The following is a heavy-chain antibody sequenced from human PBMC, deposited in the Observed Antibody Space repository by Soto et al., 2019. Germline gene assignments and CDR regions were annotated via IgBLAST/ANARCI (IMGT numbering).Heavy chain of an antibody. CDR1: GYTFTSYY. V-gene: IGHV1-46*01. J-gene: IGHJ6*02. D-gene: IGHD3-22*01. Sequence: APVKVSCKASGYTFTSYYMHWVRQAPGQGPEWMGIINPSGGSTSYAQKFQGRVTMTRDTSTSTVYMELSSLRSEDTAVYYCAREPPHYDSSGYYYYYGMDVWGQGTTVTVSS. CDR2: INPSGGST. CDR3: AREPPHYDSSGYYYYYGMDV.